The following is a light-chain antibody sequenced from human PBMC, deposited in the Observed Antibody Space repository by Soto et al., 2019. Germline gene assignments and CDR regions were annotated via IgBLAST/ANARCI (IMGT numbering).Light chain of an antibody. J-gene: IGLJ1*01. Sequence: QSALTQPASVSGSPGQSITISCSGTSSDVGTYNLVSWYQQYPGKAPRLMIYEVTKRPSVVSNRFSGSKSGNTAYLTISGLQPEDEADYYCCSYAGSSSSIFGTGTKVTVL. CDR1: SSDVGTYNL. V-gene: IGLV2-23*02. CDR3: CSYAGSSSSI. CDR2: EVT.